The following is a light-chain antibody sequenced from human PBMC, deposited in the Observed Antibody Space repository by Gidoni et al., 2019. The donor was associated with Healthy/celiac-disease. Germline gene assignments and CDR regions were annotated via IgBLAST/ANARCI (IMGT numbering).Light chain of an antibody. V-gene: IGLV3-19*01. Sequence: SSELTQDPAVSVALGQTVRITCQGDSLRSYYASWYQQKQGQAPVLVIYGKNNRPSGIPDRFSGSSSGNTASLTITGAQAEDEADYYCNSRDSSGVVFGGGTKLTVL. CDR1: SLRSYY. CDR3: NSRDSSGVV. J-gene: IGLJ2*01. CDR2: GKN.